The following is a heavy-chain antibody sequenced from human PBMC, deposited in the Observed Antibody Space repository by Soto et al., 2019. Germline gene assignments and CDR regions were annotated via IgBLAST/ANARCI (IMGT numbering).Heavy chain of an antibody. V-gene: IGHV1-18*04. CDR2: ISAYNGNT. D-gene: IGHD3-9*01. CDR3: ARDRIEGGYDILTGYSAYDY. CDR1: GYTFTSYG. J-gene: IGHJ4*02. Sequence: QVQLVQSGAEVKKPGASVKVSCKASGYTFTSYGISWVRQAPGQGLEWMGWISAYNGNTNYAQKLQGRVTMTTDTSTSTAYMELRSLRSDDTAVYYCARDRIEGGYDILTGYSAYDYWGQGTLVTVSS.